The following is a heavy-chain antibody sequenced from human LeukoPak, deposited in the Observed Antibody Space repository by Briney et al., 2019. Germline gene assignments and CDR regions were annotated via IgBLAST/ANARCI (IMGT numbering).Heavy chain of an antibody. Sequence: GGSLRLSCAASGFTFSSYSMNWVRQAPGKGLEWVSVIYSGGSTYYADSVKGRFTISRDNSKNTLYLQMNSLRAEDTAVYYCARVNVGGSDYWGQGTLVTVSS. CDR1: GFTFSSYS. J-gene: IGHJ4*02. D-gene: IGHD1-26*01. CDR2: IYSGGST. V-gene: IGHV3-66*02. CDR3: ARVNVGGSDY.